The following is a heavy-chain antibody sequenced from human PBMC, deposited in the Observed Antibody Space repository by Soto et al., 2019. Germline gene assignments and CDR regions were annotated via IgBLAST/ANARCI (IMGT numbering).Heavy chain of an antibody. CDR2: IYHSGST. J-gene: IGHJ4*02. D-gene: IGHD6-19*01. V-gene: IGHV4-4*02. Sequence: QVQLQESGPGLVKPSGTLSLTCAVSGGSISSNNWWSWVRQPPGKGLEWIGEIYHSGSTNYNASLKSRVTIAGDKAKNQFSRKLSSVPAADTAVYYCARGRRLAVAGGDLDCWGQGTLVTVSS. CDR1: GGSISSNNW. CDR3: ARGRRLAVAGGDLDC.